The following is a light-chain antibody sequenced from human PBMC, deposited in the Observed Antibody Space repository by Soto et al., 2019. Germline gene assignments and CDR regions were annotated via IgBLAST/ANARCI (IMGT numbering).Light chain of an antibody. V-gene: IGKV1-39*01. Sequence: DIQMTQSPSSLSASVGDRVTITCRASQSISSYLNWYQQKPGKAPKLLIYAASSLQSGVPSRFSGSGSGTDFTLTISSLQSEDFAVYFCQQYDNWPYTFGQGTKLEIK. CDR2: AAS. CDR1: QSISSY. J-gene: IGKJ2*01. CDR3: QQYDNWPYT.